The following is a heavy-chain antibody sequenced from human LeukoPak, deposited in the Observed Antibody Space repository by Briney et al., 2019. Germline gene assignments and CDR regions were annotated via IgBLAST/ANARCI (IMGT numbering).Heavy chain of an antibody. CDR1: GGSISSGSYY. CDR3: ARGRGTNWNSNRIFDY. D-gene: IGHD1/OR15-1a*01. V-gene: IGHV4-39*07. J-gene: IGHJ4*02. Sequence: SETLSLTCTVSGGSISSGSYYWGWIRQPPGKGLEWIGSIYYSGSTYYNPSLKSRVTISVDTSKNQFSLKLSSVTAADTAVYYCARGRGTNWNSNRIFDYWGQGTLVTVSS. CDR2: IYYSGST.